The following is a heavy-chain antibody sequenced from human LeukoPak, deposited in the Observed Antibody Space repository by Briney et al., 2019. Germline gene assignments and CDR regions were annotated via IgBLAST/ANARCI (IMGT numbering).Heavy chain of an antibody. CDR3: AKGLEAVAGTPHPFDY. CDR1: GFTFSSYA. Sequence: GGSLRLSCAASGFTFSSYAMSWVRQAPGKGLEWVSAISGSGGSTYYADSVKGRFTISRDNSKNTLYLQTNSLRAEDTAVYYCAKGLEAVAGTPHPFDYWGQGTLVTVSS. J-gene: IGHJ4*02. CDR2: ISGSGGST. D-gene: IGHD6-19*01. V-gene: IGHV3-23*01.